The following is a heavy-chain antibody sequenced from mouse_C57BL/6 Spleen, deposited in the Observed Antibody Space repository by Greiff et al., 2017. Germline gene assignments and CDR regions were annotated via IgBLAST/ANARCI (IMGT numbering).Heavy chain of an antibody. CDR2: IYPRSGNT. CDR3: ARFITTVVVPGAY. Sequence: QVQLQQSGAELARPGASVKLSCKASGYTFTSYGISWVKQRTGQGLEWIGEIYPRSGNTYYNEKFKGKATLTADKSSSTAYMELRSLTSEDSAVYFCARFITTVVVPGAYWGQGTLVTVSA. V-gene: IGHV1-81*01. J-gene: IGHJ3*01. CDR1: GYTFTSYG. D-gene: IGHD1-1*01.